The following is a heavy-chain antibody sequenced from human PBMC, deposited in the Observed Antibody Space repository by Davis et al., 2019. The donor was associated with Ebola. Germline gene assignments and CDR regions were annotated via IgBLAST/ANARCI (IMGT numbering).Heavy chain of an antibody. V-gene: IGHV1-69*04. CDR1: GYTFTSYG. CDR2: IIPILGIA. J-gene: IGHJ4*02. D-gene: IGHD6-19*01. CDR3: AREPPIAVAGTNFDY. Sequence: SVKVSCKASGYTFTSYGISWVRQAPGQGLEWMGRIIPILGIANYAQKFQGRVTITADKSTSTAYMELSSLRSEDTAVYYCAREPPIAVAGTNFDYWGQGTLVTVSS.